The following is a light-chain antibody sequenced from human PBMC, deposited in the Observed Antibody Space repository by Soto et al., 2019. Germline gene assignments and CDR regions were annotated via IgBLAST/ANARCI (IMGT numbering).Light chain of an antibody. V-gene: IGLV1-44*01. J-gene: IGLJ3*02. CDR2: SNN. Sequence: QSVLTQPPSASGTPGQRVTISCSGSSSNIGSNTVNWYQQLPGTAPKLLIYSNNQRPSGVPDRFSGSKSGTYASLATSGLQSEDEADYYCAAWDDSLNGWVFGGGTKLTVL. CDR3: AAWDDSLNGWV. CDR1: SSNIGSNT.